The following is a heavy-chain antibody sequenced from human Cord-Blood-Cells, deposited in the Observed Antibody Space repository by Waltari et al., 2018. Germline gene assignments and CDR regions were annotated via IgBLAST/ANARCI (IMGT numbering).Heavy chain of an antibody. J-gene: IGHJ4*02. D-gene: IGHD2-15*01. CDR1: GFTFSSYG. CDR2: ISYDGSNK. Sequence: QVQLVESGGGVVQPGRSLRLSCAASGFTFSSYGMHWVRQAPGKGLEWVAVISYDGSNKYYADSVKGRFTISRDNSKNTLYLQMNSLRAEDTAVYYCAKEGRGSGYYFDYWGQGTLVTVSS. V-gene: IGHV3-30*18. CDR3: AKEGRGSGYYFDY.